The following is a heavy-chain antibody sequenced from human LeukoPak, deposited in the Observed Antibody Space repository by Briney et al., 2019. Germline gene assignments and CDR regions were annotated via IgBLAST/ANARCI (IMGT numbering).Heavy chain of an antibody. V-gene: IGHV1-2*02. CDR3: VRGGAGEGYCSSTRCYGHDY. J-gene: IGHJ4*02. Sequence: ASVKVSCKASGYTFTGYYMHWVRQAPGQGLEWMGWINPNSGGTNFAQKFQGRVTMTRDTSISAVYMELSRLRSDATAVYYCVRGGAGEGYCSSTRCYGHDYWGQGTLVTVSS. CDR2: INPNSGGT. D-gene: IGHD2-2*01. CDR1: GYTFTGYY.